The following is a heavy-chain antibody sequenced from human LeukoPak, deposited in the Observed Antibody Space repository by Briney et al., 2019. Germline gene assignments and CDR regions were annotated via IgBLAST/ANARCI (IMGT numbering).Heavy chain of an antibody. Sequence: GASVKVSCKASGYTFTDSYMHWVRQAPGQGLKWMGWINPYSGGTNYAQEFQGRVTMTRDTSISTAYMELSRLTSDATAVYYCARKSASGYYSNFDYWGQGTLVTVSS. CDR3: ARKSASGYYSNFDY. V-gene: IGHV1-2*02. CDR2: INPYSGGT. J-gene: IGHJ4*02. D-gene: IGHD3-22*01. CDR1: GYTFTDSY.